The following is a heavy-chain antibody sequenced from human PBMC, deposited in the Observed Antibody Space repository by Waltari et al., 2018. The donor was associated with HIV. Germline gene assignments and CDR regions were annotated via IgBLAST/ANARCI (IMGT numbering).Heavy chain of an antibody. V-gene: IGHV1-8*01. CDR1: GYTFTTYD. D-gene: IGHD3-22*01. CDR2: MSTNRGDT. J-gene: IGHJ6*02. Sequence: QVQLVQSGAEVKKPGASVKVSCKASGYTFTTYDINWVRQSPGKGLEWLGWMSTNRGDTGYAPNLQGRVATTRDTSTSTSYRELSSLRSDETAVYYWARVPNYDLGGNYALDVWGQGTTVRVSS. CDR3: ARVPNYDLGGNYALDV.